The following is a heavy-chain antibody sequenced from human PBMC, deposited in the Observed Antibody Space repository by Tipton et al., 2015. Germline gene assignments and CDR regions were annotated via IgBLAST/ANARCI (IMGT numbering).Heavy chain of an antibody. CDR1: GGSVSTSNYY. J-gene: IGHJ6*02. CDR3: ARDLEHGMDV. CDR2: ISYTGNT. V-gene: IGHV4-61*01. D-gene: IGHD5-24*01. Sequence: PGLVKPSEILSLTCTVSGGSVSTSNYYWSWIRQPPGKGLEWIGYISYTGNTHYNTSLKSRVTISLDTSKNQFSLTVNSVTAADTAVYYCARDLEHGMDVWGQGTTVTVSS.